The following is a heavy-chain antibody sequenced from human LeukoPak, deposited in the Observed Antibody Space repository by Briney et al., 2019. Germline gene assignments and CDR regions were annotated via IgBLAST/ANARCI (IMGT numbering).Heavy chain of an antibody. Sequence: GGSLRLSCAASGFTFSSYWMSWVRQAPGKGLEWVATIKQDGSEKYYVDSMKGRFTISRDNAKNSLYLQMNSLRAEDSSVYYCARPTTVTTISADAFDIWGQGTMVTVSS. CDR2: IKQDGSEK. V-gene: IGHV3-7*01. CDR1: GFTFSSYW. J-gene: IGHJ3*02. CDR3: ARPTTVTTISADAFDI. D-gene: IGHD4-17*01.